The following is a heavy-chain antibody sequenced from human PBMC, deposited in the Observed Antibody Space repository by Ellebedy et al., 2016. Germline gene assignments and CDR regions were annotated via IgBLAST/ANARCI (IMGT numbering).Heavy chain of an antibody. V-gene: IGHV3-23*01. D-gene: IGHD1-26*01. CDR2: VSGTDDST. Sequence: GESLKISXAASGFLVNTSAMNWVRQAPGKGLEWDSTVSGTDDSTTYADSVKGRFTISRDTSSNTLFLQMNRLRAEDTAVYHCAVDGTDVWGAGTSVTVSS. CDR3: AVDGTDV. CDR1: GFLVNTSA. J-gene: IGHJ6*04.